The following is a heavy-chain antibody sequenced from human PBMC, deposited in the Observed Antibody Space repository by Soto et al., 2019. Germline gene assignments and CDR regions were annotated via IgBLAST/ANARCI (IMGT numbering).Heavy chain of an antibody. J-gene: IGHJ6*02. CDR1: GGSISSGGYY. V-gene: IGHV4-31*03. D-gene: IGHD3-16*01. CDR2: IYYSGST. Sequence: TLSLTFTVSGGSISSGGYYWSWIRQHPGKGLEWIGYIYYSGSTYYNPSLKSRVTISVDTSKNQFSLKLSSVTAAGTAVYYCARERGGETTGHYYYYYGMDVWGQGTTVTVSS. CDR3: ARERGGETTGHYYYYYGMDV.